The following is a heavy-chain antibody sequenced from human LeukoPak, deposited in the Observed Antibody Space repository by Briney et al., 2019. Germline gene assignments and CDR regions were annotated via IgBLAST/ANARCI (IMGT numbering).Heavy chain of an antibody. Sequence: GGSLRLSCAASGFTFSSYSMNWVRQAPGKGLEWVPSISSSSSYIYYADSVKGRFTISRDNSKNTLYLQMNSLRAEDTAVYYCARDRYGDYGYFDYWGQGTLVTVSS. CDR2: ISSSSSYI. J-gene: IGHJ4*02. CDR1: GFTFSSYS. CDR3: ARDRYGDYGYFDY. V-gene: IGHV3-21*01. D-gene: IGHD4-17*01.